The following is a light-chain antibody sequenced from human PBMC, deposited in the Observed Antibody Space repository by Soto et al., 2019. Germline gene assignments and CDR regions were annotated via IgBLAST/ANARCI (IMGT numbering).Light chain of an antibody. J-gene: IGKJ4*01. CDR3: HQYNKWPLT. CDR1: QSVSNN. Sequence: EIVMTQSPATLSVSPGERATLSCRAGQSVSNNLAWYQQKPGQAPRLLIYHASTRATGIPARFSGSGSGTEFTLTISSLQSEDFAVYYCHQYNKWPLTFGGGTKVEIK. CDR2: HAS. V-gene: IGKV3-15*01.